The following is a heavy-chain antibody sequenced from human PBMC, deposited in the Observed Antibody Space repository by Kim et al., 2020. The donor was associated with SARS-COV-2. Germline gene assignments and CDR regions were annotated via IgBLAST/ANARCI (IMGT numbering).Heavy chain of an antibody. Sequence: YNPTLKSRVTISVDTSKNRFSRKLSSGTAADTAVYYCARGGCSSTSCVPYWGQGTLVTVSS. CDR3: ARGGCSSTSCVPY. V-gene: IGHV4-59*09. D-gene: IGHD2-2*01. J-gene: IGHJ4*02.